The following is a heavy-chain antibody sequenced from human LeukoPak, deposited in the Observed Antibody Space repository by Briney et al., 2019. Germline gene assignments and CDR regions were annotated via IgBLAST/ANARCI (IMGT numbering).Heavy chain of an antibody. J-gene: IGHJ4*02. CDR3: ARGHYDILTGYPFYFDC. CDR2: IRAYHGNT. V-gene: IGHV1-18*01. D-gene: IGHD3-9*01. CDR1: GFTFTSHG. Sequence: ASVKVSCKASGFTFTSHGISWVRQAPGQGLEWIGWIRAYHGNTNYAQELHGRVTMTTDPSTSTADMELRSLRSDDSAVYYCARGHYDILTGYPFYFDCWGQGTLVTVSS.